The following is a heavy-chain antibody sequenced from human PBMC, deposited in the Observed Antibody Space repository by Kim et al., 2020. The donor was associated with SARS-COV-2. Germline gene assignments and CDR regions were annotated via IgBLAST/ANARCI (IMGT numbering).Heavy chain of an antibody. Sequence: KSRVTISVDTSKNQFSLKLSSVTAADTAVYYCASVGLTGVPIFYYYYYMDVWGQGTTVTVSS. J-gene: IGHJ6*03. D-gene: IGHD7-27*01. CDR3: ASVGLTGVPIFYYYYYMDV. V-gene: IGHV4-34*01.